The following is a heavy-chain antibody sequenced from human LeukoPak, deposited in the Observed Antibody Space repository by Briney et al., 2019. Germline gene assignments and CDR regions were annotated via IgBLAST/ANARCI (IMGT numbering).Heavy chain of an antibody. Sequence: GGSLRLSCSASGFTFSDYYMSWIRQAPGKGLEWVAYISSSTTYTNYADSVKGRFTISRDNAKNSLYLQMDSLRAEDTAVYYCARSAVDYCSGGSCRFDNWGQGTLVTVTS. CDR2: ISSSTTYT. J-gene: IGHJ4*02. CDR3: ARSAVDYCSGGSCRFDN. D-gene: IGHD2-15*01. V-gene: IGHV3-11*03. CDR1: GFTFSDYY.